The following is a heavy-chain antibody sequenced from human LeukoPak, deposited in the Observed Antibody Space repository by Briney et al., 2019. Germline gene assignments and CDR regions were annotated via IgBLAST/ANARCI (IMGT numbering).Heavy chain of an antibody. D-gene: IGHD3-22*01. CDR1: GGSISSGGYS. CDR3: ARDYYDSSGYGVGSYFDY. CDR2: IYHSGST. V-gene: IGHV4-30-2*01. Sequence: SQTLSLTCAVSGGSISSGGYSWSWIRQPPGKGLEWIGYIYHSGSTYYNPSLKSRVTISVDRSKNQFSLKLSSVTAADTAVYYCARDYYDSSGYGVGSYFDYWGQGTLVTVSS. J-gene: IGHJ4*02.